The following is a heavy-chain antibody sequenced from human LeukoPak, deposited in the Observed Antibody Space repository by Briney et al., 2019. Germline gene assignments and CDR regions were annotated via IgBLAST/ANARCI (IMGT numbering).Heavy chain of an antibody. J-gene: IGHJ4*02. CDR2: ISYDGSNK. CDR1: GFTFSSYS. Sequence: GGSLRLSCAASGFTFSSYSMNWVRQAPGKGLEWVAVISYDGSNKYYADSVKGRFTISRDNSRNTLYLEMISLRAEDTAVYYCARDPVTLYDSSGYYYFDYWGQGTLVTVSS. CDR3: ARDPVTLYDSSGYYYFDY. D-gene: IGHD3-22*01. V-gene: IGHV3-30*03.